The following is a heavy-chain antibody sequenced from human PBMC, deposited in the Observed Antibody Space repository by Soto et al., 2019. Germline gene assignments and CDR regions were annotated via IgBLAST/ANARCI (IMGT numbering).Heavy chain of an antibody. Sequence: QVQLQQWGAGLLKPSETLSLTCAVYGGSFSGYYWSWIRQPPGKGLEWIGEINHSGSTNYNPSLKSRVTISVGSSKNQFSLKLSSVTAADTAVYSCARVRCSSFAHYYYYYYNMDVWGKGTTVTVSS. D-gene: IGHD6-6*01. J-gene: IGHJ6*03. CDR3: ARVRCSSFAHYYYYYYNMDV. CDR2: INHSGST. CDR1: GGSFSGYY. V-gene: IGHV4-34*01.